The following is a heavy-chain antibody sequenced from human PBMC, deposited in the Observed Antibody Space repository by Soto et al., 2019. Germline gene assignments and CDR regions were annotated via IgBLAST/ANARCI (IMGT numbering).Heavy chain of an antibody. J-gene: IGHJ6*02. CDR2: INHSGST. D-gene: IGHD6-13*01. Sequence: SETLSLTCAVYGGSFSGYYWSWIRQPPGKGLEWIGEINHSGSTNYNPSLKSRVTISVGTSKNQFSLKLSSVTAADTAVYYCARGRSWSYYYCYGMDVWGQGTTVTVSS. CDR1: GGSFSGYY. CDR3: ARGRSWSYYYCYGMDV. V-gene: IGHV4-34*01.